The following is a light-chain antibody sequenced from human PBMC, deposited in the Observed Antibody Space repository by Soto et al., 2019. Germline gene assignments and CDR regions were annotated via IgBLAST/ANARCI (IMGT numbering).Light chain of an antibody. CDR1: SGHSSYA. CDR3: QTWGTGIRVV. Sequence: QLVLTQSPSASASLGAAGKLTCTLRSGHSSYAIAWHQQQPEKGPRYLMKLNSDGSHSEGDGIPDRFSGSSSGAERYLTISSHQSKDEADYYCQTWGTGIRVVFGGGTKLTVL. V-gene: IGLV4-69*01. J-gene: IGLJ2*01. CDR2: LNSDGSH.